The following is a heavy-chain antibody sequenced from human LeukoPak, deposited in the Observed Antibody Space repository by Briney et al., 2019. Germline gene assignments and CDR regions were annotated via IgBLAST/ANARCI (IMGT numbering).Heavy chain of an antibody. CDR2: IYYSGST. CDR3: ARDGDGYCSSTSCYGYGMDV. J-gene: IGHJ6*02. V-gene: IGHV4-31*03. CDR1: GGSISSGGYY. Sequence: SGTLSLTCTVSGGSISSGGYYWSWIRQHPGKGLEWIGYIYYSGSTYYNPSLKSRVTISIDTSKNQFSLKLSSVTAADTAVYYCARDGDGYCSSTSCYGYGMDVWGQGTTVTVSS. D-gene: IGHD2-2*03.